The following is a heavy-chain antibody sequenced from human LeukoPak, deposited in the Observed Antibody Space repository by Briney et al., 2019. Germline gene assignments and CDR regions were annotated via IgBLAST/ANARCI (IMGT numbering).Heavy chain of an antibody. D-gene: IGHD3-10*01. CDR2: TYYRSKWYN. J-gene: IGHJ6*03. CDR1: GDSVSSNSAG. V-gene: IGHV6-1*01. CDR3: ARDSTVAGITMVRGVTFYYMDV. Sequence: SQTLSLTCAISGDSVSSNSAGWNWIRQSPSRGLEWLGRTYYRSKWYNDDAGSVKSRITINPDTSKNQFSLQLNSVTPEDTAVYYCARDSTVAGITMVRGVTFYYMDVWGKGTTVTVSS.